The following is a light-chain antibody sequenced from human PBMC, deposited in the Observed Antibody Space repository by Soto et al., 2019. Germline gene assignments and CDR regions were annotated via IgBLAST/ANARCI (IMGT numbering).Light chain of an antibody. J-gene: IGKJ1*01. V-gene: IGKV1-27*01. CDR3: QKYNSAPQT. Sequence: DIQMTQSPSSLSSSVGDRVTLTCRASQGISNYLAWYKQKPGKVPKVLIYAASTLQSGVPSRFSGSGSETDFTLTISSLKPEDVETYYCQKYNSAPQTFGQGTKVDIK. CDR2: AAS. CDR1: QGISNY.